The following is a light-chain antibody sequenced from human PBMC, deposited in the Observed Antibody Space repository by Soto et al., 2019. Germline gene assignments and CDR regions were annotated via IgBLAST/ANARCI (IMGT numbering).Light chain of an antibody. CDR1: KLGDKY. CDR2: QDS. CDR3: QAWDSSTRVV. V-gene: IGLV3-1*01. Sequence: SYELTQPPSVSVSPGQTASITCSGDKLGDKYACWYQQKPGQSPVLVIYQDSNRPSGIPELFSGSNSGNTATLTISGTEAMDEADYYCQAWDSSTRVVFGGGTKLTVL. J-gene: IGLJ2*01.